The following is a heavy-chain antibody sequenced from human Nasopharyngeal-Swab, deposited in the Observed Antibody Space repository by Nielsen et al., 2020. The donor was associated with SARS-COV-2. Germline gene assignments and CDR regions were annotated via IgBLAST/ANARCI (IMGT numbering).Heavy chain of an antibody. Sequence: IREPPGQGLEWVSAISGSGGSTYYADSVKGRFTISRDNSKNTLYLQMNSLRAEDTAVYYCAKGSRGYCSGGSCYLYYFDYWGQGTLVTVSS. V-gene: IGHV3-23*01. CDR3: AKGSRGYCSGGSCYLYYFDY. D-gene: IGHD2-15*01. CDR2: ISGSGGST. J-gene: IGHJ4*02.